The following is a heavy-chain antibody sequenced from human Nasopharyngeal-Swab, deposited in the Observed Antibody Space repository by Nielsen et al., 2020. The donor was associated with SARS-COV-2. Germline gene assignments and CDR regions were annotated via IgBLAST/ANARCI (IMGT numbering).Heavy chain of an antibody. CDR2: IYYHGSA. CDR1: GVSISSFH. Sequence: SATLSLTCSVSGVSISSFHWCWIRQPPGKGLEWIGNIYYHGSANYRPSLKSRVTMSVDTSKNQLSLTLNSVTAEDTAVYYCARAGRTAYGLDVWGQGTTVTVSS. CDR3: ARAGRTAYGLDV. J-gene: IGHJ6*02. D-gene: IGHD2-21*01. V-gene: IGHV4-59*01.